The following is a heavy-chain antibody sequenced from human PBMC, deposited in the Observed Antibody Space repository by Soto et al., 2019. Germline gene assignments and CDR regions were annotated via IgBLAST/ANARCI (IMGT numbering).Heavy chain of an antibody. CDR2: IYHSGST. Sequence: SETLSLTCAVSGGSISSSNWWSWVRQPPGKGLEWIGEIYHSGSTNYNPSLRSRVTISVDKSKNQFSLKLSSVTAADTAVYYCARSLGGQDAFDIWGQGTMVTVSS. D-gene: IGHD1-26*01. J-gene: IGHJ3*02. CDR1: GGSISSSNW. CDR3: ARSLGGQDAFDI. V-gene: IGHV4-4*02.